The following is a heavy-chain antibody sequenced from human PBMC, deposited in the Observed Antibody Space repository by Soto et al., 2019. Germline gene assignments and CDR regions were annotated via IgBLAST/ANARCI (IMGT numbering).Heavy chain of an antibody. D-gene: IGHD3-22*01. J-gene: IGHJ4*02. CDR1: GFTFSSYG. Sequence: GGSLRLSCAASGFTFSSYGMHWVRQAPGKGLEWVAVIWYDGSNKYYADSVKGRFTISRDNSKNTLYLQMNSLRAEDTAVYYCARDKDYYDSSGGEYYFDYWGQGTLVTVSS. CDR3: ARDKDYYDSSGGEYYFDY. V-gene: IGHV3-33*01. CDR2: IWYDGSNK.